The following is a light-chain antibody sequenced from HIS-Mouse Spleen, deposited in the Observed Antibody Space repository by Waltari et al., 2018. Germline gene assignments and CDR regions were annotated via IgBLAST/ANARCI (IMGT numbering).Light chain of an antibody. CDR3: QSYDSSNQV. CDR2: EDN. CDR1: SGSIPSHQ. J-gene: IGLJ3*02. Sequence: NFMLTQPHSVSESPGKTVTISCTRSSGSIPSHQVPWYQQRPGSAPPTVIYEDNQRPSGVPDRFSGSIDSSSNSASLTISGLKTEDEADYYCQSYDSSNQVFGGGTKLTVL. V-gene: IGLV6-57*04.